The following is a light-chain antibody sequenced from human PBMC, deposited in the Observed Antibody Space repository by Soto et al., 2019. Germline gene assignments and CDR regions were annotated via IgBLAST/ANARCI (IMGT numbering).Light chain of an antibody. V-gene: IGLV2-14*03. Sequence: QSVLTQPASVSGSPGQSITISCTGTISDVGAYNYVSWCQHHPGEAPKLIIYDVSHRPSGVSNRFSGSKSGNTASLTISGLQTEDEADYYCSSYTSATTYVFGTGTKVTVL. CDR1: ISDVGAYNY. CDR3: SSYTSATTYV. CDR2: DVS. J-gene: IGLJ1*01.